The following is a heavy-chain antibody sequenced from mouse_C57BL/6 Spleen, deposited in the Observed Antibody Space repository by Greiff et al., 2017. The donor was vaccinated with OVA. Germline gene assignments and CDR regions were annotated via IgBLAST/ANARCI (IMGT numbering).Heavy chain of an antibody. CDR3: AREGDDYDVRIAY. J-gene: IGHJ3*01. D-gene: IGHD2-4*01. CDR2: ISDGGSYT. V-gene: IGHV5-4*01. CDR1: GFTFSSYA. Sequence: EVKLVESGGGLVKPGGSLKLSCAASGFTFSSYAMSWVRQTPEKRLEWVATISDGGSYTYYPDNVKGRFTISRDNAKNNLYLQMSHLKSEDTAMYYCAREGDDYDVRIAYWGQGTLVTVSA.